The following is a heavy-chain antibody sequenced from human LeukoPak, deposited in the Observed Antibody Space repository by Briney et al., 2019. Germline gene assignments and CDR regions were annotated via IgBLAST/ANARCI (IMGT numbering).Heavy chain of an antibody. D-gene: IGHD3-10*01. J-gene: IGHJ6*02. CDR1: GLTYRHFY. Sequence: GGSLRLSCAASGLTYRHFYMLWARQAPGKGLEWVAVMSYDGTKEYYADSLKGRFTISRDNSKNTLYLQMNSLRSGDTAVYFCARDKGIRGVITHGMDVWGQGTTVAVSS. V-gene: IGHV3-30-3*01. CDR2: MSYDGTKE. CDR3: ARDKGIRGVITHGMDV.